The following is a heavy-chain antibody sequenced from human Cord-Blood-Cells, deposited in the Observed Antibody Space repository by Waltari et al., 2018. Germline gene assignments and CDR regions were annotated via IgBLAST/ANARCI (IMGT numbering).Heavy chain of an antibody. CDR2: IKQDGSEK. CDR3: ARDADGWFDP. CDR1: GFTFSSFW. V-gene: IGHV3-7*01. Sequence: EVQLVESGGGSVQPGGSLRLSCAASGFTFSSFWMSWVRRAPGKGLEGVDNIKQDGSEKYYVDSVKGRFTISRDNAKNSLYLQMNSLRAEDTAVYYCARDADGWFDPWGQGTLVTVSS. J-gene: IGHJ5*02.